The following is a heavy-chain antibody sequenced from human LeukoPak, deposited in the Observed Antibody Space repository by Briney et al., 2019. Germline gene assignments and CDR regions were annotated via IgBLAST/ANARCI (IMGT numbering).Heavy chain of an antibody. Sequence: PSETLSLTCAVYGGSFSGYYWSWIRQPPGKGLEWIGEINNSGSTNYNPSLKSRVTISVDTSKNQFSLKLSSVTAADTAVYYCARGGSYYDSSGYYRPRAPFDYWGQGTLVTVSS. CDR2: INNSGST. V-gene: IGHV4-34*01. D-gene: IGHD3-22*01. CDR1: GGSFSGYY. J-gene: IGHJ4*02. CDR3: ARGGSYYDSSGYYRPRAPFDY.